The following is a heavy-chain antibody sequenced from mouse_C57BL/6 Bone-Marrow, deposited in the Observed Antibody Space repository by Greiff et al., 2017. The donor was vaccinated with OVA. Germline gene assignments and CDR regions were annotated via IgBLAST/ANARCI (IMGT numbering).Heavy chain of an antibody. CDR1: GFSFNTYA. CDR3: ARRTYGYDWFAY. V-gene: IGHV10-1*01. D-gene: IGHD2-2*01. CDR2: IRSKSNNYAT. Sequence: EVKLMESGGGLVQPKGSLKLSCAASGFSFNTYAMNWVRQAPGKGLEWVARIRSKSNNYATYYADSVKDRFTISRDDSESMLYLQMNNLKTEDTAMYYCARRTYGYDWFAYWGQGTLVTVSA. J-gene: IGHJ3*01.